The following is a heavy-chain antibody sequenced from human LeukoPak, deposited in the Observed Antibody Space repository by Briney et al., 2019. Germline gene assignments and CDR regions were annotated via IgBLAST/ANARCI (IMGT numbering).Heavy chain of an antibody. V-gene: IGHV1-2*02. D-gene: IGHD3-10*01. CDR1: GYTFTVYY. CDR2: INPNSGGT. J-gene: IGHJ4*02. Sequence: ASVKVSCKASGYTFTVYYMHWVRQAPGQGLEWMGWINPNSGGTNYAQEFQGRVTMTRDTSISTAYMELSRLRSDDTALYYCTRDVRPRGGIDSWGQGTLVTVSS. CDR3: TRDVRPRGGIDS.